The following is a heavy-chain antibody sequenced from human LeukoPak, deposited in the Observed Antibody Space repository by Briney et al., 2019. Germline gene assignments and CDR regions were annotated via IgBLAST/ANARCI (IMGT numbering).Heavy chain of an antibody. J-gene: IGHJ4*02. CDR3: ARPYSYHDFWD. CDR2: INSDGSST. D-gene: IGHD3-3*01. Sequence: GGSLRLSCAASGFXFSTYWIHWVRQAPGKGLVWVSRINSDGSSTSYADSVKGRFTISGDNAMSTLYLQMNSLRAEDTAVYYCARPYSYHDFWDWGQGTLVTVSS. V-gene: IGHV3-74*01. CDR1: GFXFSTYW.